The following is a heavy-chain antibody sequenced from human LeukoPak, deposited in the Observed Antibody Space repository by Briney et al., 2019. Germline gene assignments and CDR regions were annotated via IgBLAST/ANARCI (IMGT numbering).Heavy chain of an antibody. V-gene: IGHV4-39*01. Sequence: SETLSLTCTVSGGSISSSSYYWGWIRQPPGKGLEWFGSIYYSGSTYYNPSLKSRVTISVDTSKNQFSLKLSSVTAADTAVYYCARITGFYYYYMDVWGKGTTVTVSS. CDR2: IYYSGST. CDR3: ARITGFYYYYMDV. J-gene: IGHJ6*03. D-gene: IGHD1-20*01. CDR1: GGSISSSSYY.